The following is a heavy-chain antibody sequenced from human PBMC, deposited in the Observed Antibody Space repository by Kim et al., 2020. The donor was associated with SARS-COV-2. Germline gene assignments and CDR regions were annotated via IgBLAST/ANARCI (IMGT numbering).Heavy chain of an antibody. D-gene: IGHD3-10*01. CDR2: ISYDGSNK. J-gene: IGHJ4*02. Sequence: GGSLRLSCAASGFTFSSYAMHWVRQAPGKGLEWVAVISYDGSNKYYADSVKGRFTISRDNSKNTLYLQMNSLRAEDTAVYYCARTNYYGSGSYLHWGQGTLVTVSS. CDR3: ARTNYYGSGSYLH. V-gene: IGHV3-30*04. CDR1: GFTFSSYA.